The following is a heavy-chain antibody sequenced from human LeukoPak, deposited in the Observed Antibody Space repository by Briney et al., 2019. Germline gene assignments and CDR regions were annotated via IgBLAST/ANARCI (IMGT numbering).Heavy chain of an antibody. D-gene: IGHD6-19*01. CDR3: AKDVSIAVAGYYFDY. CDR1: GFAFSSYS. Sequence: PGGSLRLSCAASGFAFSSYSMNWVRQAPGKGLEWVSYITSSSSAIYYADSVKGRFTISRDNAKNSLYLQMNSLRAEDTAVYYCAKDVSIAVAGYYFDYWGQGTLVTVSS. CDR2: ITSSSSAI. J-gene: IGHJ4*02. V-gene: IGHV3-48*01.